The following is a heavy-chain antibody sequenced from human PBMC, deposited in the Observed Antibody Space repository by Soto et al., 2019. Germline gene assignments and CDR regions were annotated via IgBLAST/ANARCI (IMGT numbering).Heavy chain of an antibody. J-gene: IGHJ6*02. D-gene: IGHD3-16*02. CDR1: GFIFSNYD. Sequence: EVQLVESGGGLVQPGGSQRLSCAASGFIFSNYDMNWVRQAPGKGLEWVSYISSSSGTIYYADSVEGRFTISRDNAKSSLYLQMNSLRDEDTAAYYCARDYDYVWGNYRYYYGMDVWGQGTTVTVSS. V-gene: IGHV3-48*02. CDR2: ISSSSGTI. CDR3: ARDYDYVWGNYRYYYGMDV.